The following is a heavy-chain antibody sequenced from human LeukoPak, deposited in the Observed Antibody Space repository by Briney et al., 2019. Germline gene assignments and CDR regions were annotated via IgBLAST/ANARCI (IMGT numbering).Heavy chain of an antibody. CDR2: IIPIFGTA. J-gene: IGHJ4*02. CDR1: GGTFSSYA. D-gene: IGHD3-22*01. CDR3: ARHSGYHSTMYLDY. V-gene: IGHV1-69*13. Sequence: SVKVSCKASGGTFSSYAISWVRQAPGQGLEWMGGIIPIFGTANYAQKFQGRVTITADESMSTVYMELSSLRSEDTAVYYCARHSGYHSTMYLDYWGQGTLVTVSS.